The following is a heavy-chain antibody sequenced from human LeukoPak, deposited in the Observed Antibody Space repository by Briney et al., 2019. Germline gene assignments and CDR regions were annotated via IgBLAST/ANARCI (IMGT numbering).Heavy chain of an antibody. CDR2: ISYDGSNK. J-gene: IGHJ4*02. V-gene: IGHV3-30*03. D-gene: IGHD3-22*01. Sequence: PRGSLRLSCAASGFTFSSYWMSWVRQAPGKGLEWVAVISYDGSNKYYADSVEGRFTISRDNSKNTLYLQMNSLRAEDTAVYYCARDLLPIRGYDSSGYHDWGQGTLVTVSS. CDR3: ARDLLPIRGYDSSGYHD. CDR1: GFTFSSYW.